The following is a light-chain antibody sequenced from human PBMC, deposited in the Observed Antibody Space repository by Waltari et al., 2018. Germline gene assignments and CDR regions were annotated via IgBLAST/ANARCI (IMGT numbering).Light chain of an antibody. CDR1: QSVSSN. V-gene: IGKV3-15*01. CDR3: QQYNRWPPIT. CDR2: DAS. Sequence: EIVMTQSPATLSVSPGETATLSCRASQSVSSNVACYQKKPGQAPRLLISDASPRATSIPAQFTGSGSGTEFTLTISSLQSEDFAVYYCQQYNRWPPITFGHGTRLEI. J-gene: IGKJ5*01.